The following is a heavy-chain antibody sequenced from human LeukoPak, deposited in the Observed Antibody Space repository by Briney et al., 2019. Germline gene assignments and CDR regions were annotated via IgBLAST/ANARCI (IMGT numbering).Heavy chain of an antibody. D-gene: IGHD3-3*01. Sequence: SETLSLTCTVSGGSISSYYWSWIRQPPGKGLEWIGYIYYGGSTNYNPSLKSRVTISVDTSKNQFPLKLSSVTAADTAVYYCARGGFLGYWGQGTLVTVSS. CDR2: IYYGGST. CDR1: GGSISSYY. CDR3: ARGGFLGY. V-gene: IGHV4-59*01. J-gene: IGHJ4*02.